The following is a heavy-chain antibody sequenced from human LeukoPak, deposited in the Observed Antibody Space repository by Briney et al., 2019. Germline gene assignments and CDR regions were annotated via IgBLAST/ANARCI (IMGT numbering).Heavy chain of an antibody. V-gene: IGHV4-34*01. Sequence: SETLSLTCAVYGGSFSGYYWSWIRQPPGKGLEWIGEINHSGSTNYNPSLKSRVTISVGTSKKQFPLKLSPVTAAERAVYYCARDGALRLRVMDVWAKGTTHPVSS. J-gene: IGHJ6*04. CDR3: ARDGALRLRVMDV. CDR2: INHSGST. CDR1: GGSFSGYY.